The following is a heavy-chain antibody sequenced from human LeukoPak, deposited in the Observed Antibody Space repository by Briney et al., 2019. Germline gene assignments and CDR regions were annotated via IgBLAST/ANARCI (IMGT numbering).Heavy chain of an antibody. CDR3: ARVTGTTSLLWFDP. J-gene: IGHJ5*02. V-gene: IGHV1-18*01. D-gene: IGHD1-1*01. CDR1: GYTFTSYG. Sequence: ASVKVSCKASGYTFTSYGISWVRQAPGQGLEWMGWISAYNGNTNYAQKLQGRVTMTTDTSTSTAYMELRSLRSDDTAVYYCARVTGTTSLLWFDPWGQGTLVTVSS. CDR2: ISAYNGNT.